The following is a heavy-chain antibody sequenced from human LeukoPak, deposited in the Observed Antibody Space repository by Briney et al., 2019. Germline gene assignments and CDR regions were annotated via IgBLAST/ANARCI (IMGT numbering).Heavy chain of an antibody. CDR2: IWYDVSKK. V-gene: IGHV3-33*01. J-gene: IGHJ5*01. D-gene: IGHD6-6*01. Sequence: RSLRVSCVASGFTSTSNGMHWVRPAPGKGLEWVADIWYDVSKKHYAHSVKGRVTLSRDNSKNTLYLQMDSLRAEDRAVYYCARYDIAARPRNWFVSWGQGTLVTVCS. CDR3: ARYDIAARPRNWFVS. CDR1: GFTSTSNG.